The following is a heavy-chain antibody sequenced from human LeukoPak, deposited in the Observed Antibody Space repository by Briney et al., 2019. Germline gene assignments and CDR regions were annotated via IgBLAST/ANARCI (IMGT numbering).Heavy chain of an antibody. D-gene: IGHD1-26*01. J-gene: IGHJ4*02. CDR1: GYTFTSYY. CDR3: ARDSGSYKRRFDY. V-gene: IGHV1-46*01. Sequence: ASVKVSCKASGYTFTSYYMHWVRQAPGQGLEWMGIINPSVGSTSYAQKFQGRVTMTRDTSSSTVYMELSRLRSEDTAVYYCARDSGSYKRRFDYWGQGTLVTVSS. CDR2: INPSVGST.